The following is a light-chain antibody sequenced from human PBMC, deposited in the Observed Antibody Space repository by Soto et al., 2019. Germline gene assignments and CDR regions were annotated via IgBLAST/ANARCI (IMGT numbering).Light chain of an antibody. Sequence: EIVLTQSPGTLSLSPGERATLSCRASQNISSSSLACYQQKPGQAPRLLIHAASSRATGIPDRFSGSGSGTDFTLTISRLEPEDFAVYYCQQYGGSALYTFGQGTKLEIK. V-gene: IGKV3-20*01. J-gene: IGKJ2*01. CDR3: QQYGGSALYT. CDR2: AAS. CDR1: QNISSSS.